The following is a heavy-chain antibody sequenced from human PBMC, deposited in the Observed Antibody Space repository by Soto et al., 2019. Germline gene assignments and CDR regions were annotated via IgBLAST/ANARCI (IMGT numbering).Heavy chain of an antibody. CDR3: ARDGATYSRDY. CDR1: GFKFSSYW. Sequence: GGSLRLSCGASGFKFSSYWMTWVRQAPGKGLEWVGNINQDGSKPYYGDSVRGRFTISRDNAENSLYLQMNSLRAEDTAVYYCARDGATYSRDYWGQGTLVTVSS. D-gene: IGHD2-15*01. CDR2: INQDGSKP. V-gene: IGHV3-7*03. J-gene: IGHJ4*02.